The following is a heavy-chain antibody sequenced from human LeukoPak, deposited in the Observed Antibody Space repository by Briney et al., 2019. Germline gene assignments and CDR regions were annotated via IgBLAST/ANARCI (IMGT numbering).Heavy chain of an antibody. CDR1: GGSISSSSSY. V-gene: IGHV4-39*01. CDR3: ARLDYCSGDSCYLGYFDY. CDR2: VYYSGSA. Sequence: KPSETLSLTCTVTGGSISSSSSYWGRIRQPPGKGLEWIGSVYYSGSAYYNPSLKSRVTISVDTSKNQFSLKLTSVTAADTAVYYCARLDYCSGDSCYLGYFDYWGQGTLVTVSS. J-gene: IGHJ4*02. D-gene: IGHD2-15*01.